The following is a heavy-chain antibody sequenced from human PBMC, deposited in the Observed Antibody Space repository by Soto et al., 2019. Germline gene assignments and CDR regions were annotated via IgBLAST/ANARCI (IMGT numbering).Heavy chain of an antibody. J-gene: IGHJ4*02. D-gene: IGHD4-17*01. CDR1: GFTFGRHG. V-gene: IGHV3-33*01. CDR3: AWDDDYGDNGLDY. Sequence: QVQLVESGGGVVQPGGSLRLSCAASGFTFGRHGMHWVRQAPGKGLEWVAVIGSDGRRDSYADSVKGRFTISRDNGQNTLYVQMNSLRAEETAVYYCAWDDDYGDNGLDYWGQGTLVTVSS. CDR2: IGSDGRRD.